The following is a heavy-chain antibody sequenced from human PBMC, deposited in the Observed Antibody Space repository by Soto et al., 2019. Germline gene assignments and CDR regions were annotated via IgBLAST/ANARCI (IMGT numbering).Heavy chain of an antibody. V-gene: IGHV4-31*03. J-gene: IGHJ5*02. Sequence: NPXETLSLTFTVSGGSISSGGYYWSWIRQHPGKGLEWIGYIYYSGRTYYNPSLHSRVSIAVDTTENQFSLKLTSVTAADTSVYYCARGSFSSSSSWFDPWGRGTLVTVSS. CDR1: GGSISSGGYY. CDR2: IYYSGRT. CDR3: ARGSFSSSSSWFDP. D-gene: IGHD6-6*01.